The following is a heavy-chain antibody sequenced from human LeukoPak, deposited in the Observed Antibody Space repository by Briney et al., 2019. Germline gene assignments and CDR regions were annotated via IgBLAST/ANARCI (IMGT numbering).Heavy chain of an antibody. CDR3: ARGSLCWFDP. CDR2: MYNSGST. Sequence: SETLSLTCTVSGGSISSFYWSWIRQPPGKGLEWIGYMYNSGSTKYNPSLKSRVTISVDTSKNQFSLKLSSVTAADTAVYYCARGSLCWFDPWGQGTLVTVSS. J-gene: IGHJ5*02. V-gene: IGHV4-59*01. CDR1: GGSISSFY. D-gene: IGHD2-2*01.